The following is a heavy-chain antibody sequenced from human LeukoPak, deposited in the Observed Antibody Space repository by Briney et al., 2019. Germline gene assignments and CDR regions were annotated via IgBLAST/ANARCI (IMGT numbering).Heavy chain of an antibody. J-gene: IGHJ3*01. CDR3: GKPSNYYGSATDAFDF. Sequence: PSETLSLTCTVSGGSISSSSYYWGWIRQPPGKGLEWIGSIYYSGSTYYNPSLKSRVTISVDTSKNHFSLKLNSVTAADTAVYYCGKPSNYYGSATDAFDFWGQGTMVTVSS. V-gene: IGHV4-39*07. D-gene: IGHD3-10*01. CDR2: IYYSGST. CDR1: GGSISSSSYY.